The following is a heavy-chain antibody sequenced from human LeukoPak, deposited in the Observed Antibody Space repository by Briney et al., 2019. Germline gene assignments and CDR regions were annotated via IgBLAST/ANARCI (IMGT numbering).Heavy chain of an antibody. V-gene: IGHV3-53*01. D-gene: IGHD6-13*01. Sequence: GGSLRLSCAASGFTVSSNYMSWVRQAPGKGLEWVSVIYSGGSTYYAGSVKGRFTISRDNSKNTLYLQMNRLRAEDTAVYYCARETGPGAAAAYYWGQGTLVTVSS. CDR1: GFTVSSNY. CDR2: IYSGGST. CDR3: ARETGPGAAAAYY. J-gene: IGHJ4*02.